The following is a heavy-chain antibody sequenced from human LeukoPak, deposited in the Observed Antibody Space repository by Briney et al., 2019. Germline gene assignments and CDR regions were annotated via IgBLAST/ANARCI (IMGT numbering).Heavy chain of an antibody. V-gene: IGHV3-7*01. CDR2: IKQDGSEK. Sequence: GGSLRLSCAASGFTFSSFWMSWVRQAPGKGLEWVANIKQDGSEKYYVDSVKGRFTISRDNAKNSLYLQMNSLRAEDTAVYYCASAKDTDAFDTWGQGTMVTVSS. D-gene: IGHD2-15*01. CDR3: ASAKDTDAFDT. J-gene: IGHJ3*02. CDR1: GFTFSSFW.